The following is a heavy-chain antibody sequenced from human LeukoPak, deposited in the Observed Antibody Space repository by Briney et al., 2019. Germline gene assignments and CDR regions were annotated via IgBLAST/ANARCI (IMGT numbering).Heavy chain of an antibody. CDR3: AKLRAPAGTMD. CDR1: GFTFSNYA. D-gene: IGHD6-13*01. V-gene: IGHV3-23*01. CDR2: ISASGGNT. Sequence: GGSLRLSCAASGFTFSNYAMSWVRQAPGKGLEWVSAISASGGNTYYADSVKGRFTISRDNSKNTLYLQMISLRAEDTAVYYCAKLRAPAGTMDWGQGTLVTVSS. J-gene: IGHJ4*02.